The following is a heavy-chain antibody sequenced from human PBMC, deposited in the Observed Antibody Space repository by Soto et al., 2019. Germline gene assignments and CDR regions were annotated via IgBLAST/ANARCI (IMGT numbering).Heavy chain of an antibody. J-gene: IGHJ5*02. Sequence: QVQLQESGPGLVKPSQTLSLTCTLSGGSISSGDYYWSWIRHPPGKGLRWIGNIYYSGRTNYNTSLKSRLNISLATSNNPFFLKLTSVTAADTAVYYCARMGLHLGELSRNWFARWGQGTLVTVSS. V-gene: IGHV4-31*03. D-gene: IGHD3-16*02. CDR3: ARMGLHLGELSRNWFAR. CDR2: IYYSGRT. CDR1: GGSISSGDYY.